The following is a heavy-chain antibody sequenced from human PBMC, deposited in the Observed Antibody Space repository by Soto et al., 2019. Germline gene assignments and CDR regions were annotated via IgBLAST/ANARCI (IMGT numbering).Heavy chain of an antibody. J-gene: IGHJ4*02. CDR3: ARDPHITGTTPIDY. CDR2: ISYDGSNK. D-gene: IGHD1-7*01. CDR1: GFTFSSYA. Sequence: GSLRLSCAASGFTFSSYAMHWVRQAPGKGLEWVAVISYDGSNKYYADSVKGRFTISRDNSKNTLYLQMNSLRAEDTAVYYCARDPHITGTTPIDYWGQGILVTVSS. V-gene: IGHV3-30-3*01.